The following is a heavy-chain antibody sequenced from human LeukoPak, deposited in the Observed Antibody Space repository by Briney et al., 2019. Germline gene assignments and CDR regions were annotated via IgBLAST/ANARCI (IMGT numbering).Heavy chain of an antibody. Sequence: ASVTVSFTSSAYTFTGYYMHWVRQAPGQGLEWMGWIYPNSGGTNYAQKFQGRVTMTRDTSISTAYMELSRLRSDDTAVYYCARPGPLVPITMVRGDSFDYWGQGTLVTVSS. J-gene: IGHJ4*02. D-gene: IGHD3-10*01. CDR1: AYTFTGYY. CDR2: IYPNSGGT. CDR3: ARPGPLVPITMVRGDSFDY. V-gene: IGHV1-2*02.